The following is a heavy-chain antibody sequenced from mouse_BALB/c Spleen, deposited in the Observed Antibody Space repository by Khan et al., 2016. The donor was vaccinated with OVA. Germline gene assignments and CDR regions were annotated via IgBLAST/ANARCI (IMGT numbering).Heavy chain of an antibody. Sequence: QVQLKQSGAELVKAGASVKMSCKASGYTFTSYWMHWVKQRLGQGLEWFAETNPTNGRTYYNEKFKSKATMTVEKSSRTAYILLSDQKFEDSAVYSCARIKKIVATYFDYWGQGTTLTVSS. CDR3: ARIKKIVATYFDY. V-gene: IGHV1S81*02. CDR1: GYTFTSYW. D-gene: IGHD1-1*01. J-gene: IGHJ2*01. CDR2: TNPTNGRT.